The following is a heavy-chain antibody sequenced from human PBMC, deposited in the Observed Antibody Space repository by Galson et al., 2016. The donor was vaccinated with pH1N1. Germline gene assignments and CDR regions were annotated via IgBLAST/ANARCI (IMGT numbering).Heavy chain of an antibody. CDR3: ARETPYSSGWGYYYGMDV. CDR1: AFTFSTYA. Sequence: SLRLSCAASAFTFSTYAMHWVRQAPGKGLEWVALTSYDGSNKYYADSVKGRFTISRDNSKNTLYLEMNSLRAEDTAVYYCARETPYSSGWGYYYGMDVWGQGTTVTVSS. V-gene: IGHV3-30-3*01. CDR2: TSYDGSNK. J-gene: IGHJ6*02. D-gene: IGHD6-19*01.